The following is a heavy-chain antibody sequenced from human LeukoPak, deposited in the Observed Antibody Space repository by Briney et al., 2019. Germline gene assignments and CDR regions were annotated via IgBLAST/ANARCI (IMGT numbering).Heavy chain of an antibody. V-gene: IGHV4-38-2*02. CDR1: GYSISSGYY. CDR3: ARSLGIAAAAARARFDP. Sequence: SETLSLTCTVSGYSISSGYYWGWIRQPPGKGLEWIGSIYHSGSTYYNPSLKSRVTISVDTSKNQFSLKLSSVTAADTAVYYCARSLGIAAAAARARFDPWGQGTLVTVSS. D-gene: IGHD6-13*01. CDR2: IYHSGST. J-gene: IGHJ5*02.